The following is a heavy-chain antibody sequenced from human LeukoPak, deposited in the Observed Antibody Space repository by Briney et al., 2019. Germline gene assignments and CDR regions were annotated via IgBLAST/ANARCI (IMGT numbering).Heavy chain of an antibody. J-gene: IGHJ4*02. CDR3: ITHYYDSSGYYKGDY. CDR1: GFTFSNAW. D-gene: IGHD3-22*01. V-gene: IGHV3-15*01. Sequence: GGSLRPSCAASGFTFSNAWMTWVRQAPGKGLEWVGRIKSKTDGGTTDFAAPVKGRFTISRDDSKNTLYLQMNSLKSEDTAVYYCITHYYDSSGYYKGDYWGQGTLVTVSS. CDR2: IKSKTDGGTT.